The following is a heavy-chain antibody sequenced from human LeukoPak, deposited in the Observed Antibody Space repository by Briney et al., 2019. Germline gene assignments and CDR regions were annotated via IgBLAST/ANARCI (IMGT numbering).Heavy chain of an antibody. CDR3: ARVRTYSSGPFGY. Sequence: GASVKVSCKASGYTFTSYAVHWVRPAPGQRLEWMGWINAGNGNTKYSQKFQGRVTITRDTSASTAYMELSSLRSEDTAVYYCARVRTYSSGPFGYWGHGTLVTVSS. D-gene: IGHD6-19*01. V-gene: IGHV1-3*01. CDR1: GYTFTSYA. J-gene: IGHJ4*01. CDR2: INAGNGNT.